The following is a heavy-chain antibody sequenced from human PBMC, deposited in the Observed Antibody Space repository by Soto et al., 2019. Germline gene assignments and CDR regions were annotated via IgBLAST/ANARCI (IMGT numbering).Heavy chain of an antibody. CDR3: AKDGYRSGVAKS. Sequence: EVQLLESGGGLVQPGGSLRLSCAASGFTFSSYAMNWVRQAPGKGLEWVSVISGSGGSTYYADSVKGRFTISRDNSKNTLYLQMNSLRAEDTAVYFCAKDGYRSGVAKSWGQGTLVTVSS. V-gene: IGHV3-23*01. CDR1: GFTFSSYA. J-gene: IGHJ5*02. D-gene: IGHD6-25*01. CDR2: ISGSGGST.